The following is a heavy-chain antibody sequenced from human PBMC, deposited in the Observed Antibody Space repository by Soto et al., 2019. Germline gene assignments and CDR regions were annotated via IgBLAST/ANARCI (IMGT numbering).Heavy chain of an antibody. Sequence: ASVKVSCKASGGTFSSYAISWVRQAPGQGLEWMGRFTPIFGTANYAQKFQRRVTITADESTSTAYMVLGSVRTEDTAVYYGERYLEVTSLRAFDIGGQWTMVTVSS. CDR2: FTPIFGTA. V-gene: IGHV1-69*13. D-gene: IGHD2-21*02. CDR3: ERYLEVTSLRAFDI. CDR1: GGTFSSYA. J-gene: IGHJ3*02.